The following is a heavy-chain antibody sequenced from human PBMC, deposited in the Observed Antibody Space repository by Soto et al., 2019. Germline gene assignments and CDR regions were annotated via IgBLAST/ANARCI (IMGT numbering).Heavy chain of an antibody. CDR3: ARGPMTTVTTWGDWYFDL. D-gene: IGHD4-17*01. J-gene: IGHJ2*01. V-gene: IGHV3-33*01. Sequence: QVQLVESGGGVVQPGRSLRLSCATSGFTFSSYGMHWVRQGPGKGLAWVAVIWYDGTKQYYADSVNGRFTISRDDSKNMLYLRMNGRRAGDTAVYYCARGPMTTVTTWGDWYFDLWGRGTLVTVSS. CDR2: IWYDGTKQ. CDR1: GFTFSSYG.